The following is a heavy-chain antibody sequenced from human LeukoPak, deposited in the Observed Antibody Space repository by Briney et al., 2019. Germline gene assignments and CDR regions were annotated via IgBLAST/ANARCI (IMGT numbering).Heavy chain of an antibody. CDR1: GYIFTSYW. Sequence: GASLKISCKGSGYIFTSYWIGWVRQLPGKGLEWMGIIYPGDSDTRYSPSFQGQVTISADRSISIAYLQWSSLKASDTAMYYCARGGYDSIDWFDPWGQGTLVTVSS. CDR3: ARGGYDSIDWFDP. J-gene: IGHJ5*02. CDR2: IYPGDSDT. V-gene: IGHV5-51*01. D-gene: IGHD5-12*01.